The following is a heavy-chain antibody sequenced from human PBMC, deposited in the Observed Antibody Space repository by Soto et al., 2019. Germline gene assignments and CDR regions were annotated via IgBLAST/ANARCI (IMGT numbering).Heavy chain of an antibody. Sequence: QVQLVQSGAEVKKPGASVKVSCKASGYTFSSYDIHWVRQATGQGLEWMGWMNPNSGNTGYPQELQGRVTMTRDTSIGTAYMELSSLRSEDTAVYYCARGKSGPTGKIFDYWGQGTPVTVSS. D-gene: IGHD3-3*01. J-gene: IGHJ4*02. V-gene: IGHV1-8*01. CDR2: MNPNSGNT. CDR3: ARGKSGPTGKIFDY. CDR1: GYTFSSYD.